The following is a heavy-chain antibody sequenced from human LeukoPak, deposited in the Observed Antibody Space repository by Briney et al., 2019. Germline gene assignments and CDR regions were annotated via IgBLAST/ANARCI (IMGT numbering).Heavy chain of an antibody. Sequence: GGSLRLSCAASGFTFSSYSMNWVRQAPGKGLEWVSYISSSSSNIYYADSVKGRFTISRDNAKNSLYLQMNSLRAEDTAVYYCARSQSLHYYDSSGSGPDYWGQGTLVTVSS. J-gene: IGHJ4*02. CDR2: ISSSSSNI. CDR1: GFTFSSYS. V-gene: IGHV3-48*01. D-gene: IGHD3-22*01. CDR3: ARSQSLHYYDSSGSGPDY.